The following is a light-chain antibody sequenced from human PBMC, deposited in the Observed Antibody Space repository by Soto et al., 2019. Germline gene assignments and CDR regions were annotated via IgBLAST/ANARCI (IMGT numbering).Light chain of an antibody. Sequence: EIVLTQSPATLSLSPGERATLSFRASQSVSSYLAWYQQKPGQAPRLLFYGASTGATGLPARFSGSGSGTEFTLTINSLQAEDCAVYYCQQYYNWPRTFGQGTRLEIK. V-gene: IGKV3-15*01. CDR3: QQYYNWPRT. CDR2: GAS. CDR1: QSVSSY. J-gene: IGKJ5*01.